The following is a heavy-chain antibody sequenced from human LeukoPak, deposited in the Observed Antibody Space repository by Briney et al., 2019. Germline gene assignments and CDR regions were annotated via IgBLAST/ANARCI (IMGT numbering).Heavy chain of an antibody. CDR2: LRGNGDNT. CDR3: VKGRGIDV. Sequence: PGGSLRLSCATSGFTFSNFAMSWHRKAPGKGLEGVSALRGNGDNTLYADSVRGRFTISRDIFMNKLDLLMNSLTADATAVYYWVKGRGIDVWGQGTTVTVSS. V-gene: IGHV3-23*01. CDR1: GFTFSNFA. J-gene: IGHJ6*02.